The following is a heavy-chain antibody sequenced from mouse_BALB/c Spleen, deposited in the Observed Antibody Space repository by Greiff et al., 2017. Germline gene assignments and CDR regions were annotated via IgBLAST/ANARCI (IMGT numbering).Heavy chain of an antibody. D-gene: IGHD2-1*01. CDR1: GYTFTSYW. V-gene: IGHV1S127*01. CDR2: IDPSDSYT. CDR3: TRGGGNYEGGFDY. J-gene: IGHJ2*01. Sequence: QVQLQQPGAELVKPGASVKMSCKASGYTFTSYWMHWVKQRPGQGLEWIGVIDPSDSYTSYNQKFKGKATLTVDTSSSTAYMQLSSLTSEDSAVYDCTRGGGNYEGGFDYWGQGTTLTVSS.